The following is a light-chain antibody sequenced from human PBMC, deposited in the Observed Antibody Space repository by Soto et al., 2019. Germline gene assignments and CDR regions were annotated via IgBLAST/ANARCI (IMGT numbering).Light chain of an antibody. CDR1: SGSVSTSYY. CDR2: STN. J-gene: IGLJ2*01. V-gene: IGLV8-61*01. CDR3: SSYAGSNNLV. Sequence: QTVVTHEPSFSVYPGGTVTLTCGLRSGSVSTSYYPSWYQQTPGQAPRTLIYSTNTRSSGVPDRFSGSKSGNTASLTVSGLQADDEADYYCSSYAGSNNLVFGGGTKLTVL.